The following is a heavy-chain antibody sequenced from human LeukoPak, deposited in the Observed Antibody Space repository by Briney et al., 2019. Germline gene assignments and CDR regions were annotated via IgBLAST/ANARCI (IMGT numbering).Heavy chain of an antibody. CDR2: ISAYNGNT. V-gene: IGHV1-18*01. CDR1: GYTFTSYG. CDR3: AITYYYDSSGSYYEYFPH. D-gene: IGHD3-22*01. J-gene: IGHJ1*01. Sequence: ASVKVSCKASGYTFTSYGMSRVRQAPGQGLEWMGWISAYNGNTNYAQKLQGRVTMTTDTSTSTGYMELRSLRSDDTAVYYCAITYYYDSSGSYYEYFPHWGQGTLVTVSS.